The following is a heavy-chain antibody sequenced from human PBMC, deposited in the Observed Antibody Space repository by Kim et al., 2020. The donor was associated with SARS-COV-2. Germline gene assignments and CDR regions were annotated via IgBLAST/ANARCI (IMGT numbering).Heavy chain of an antibody. V-gene: IGHV4-38-2*02. CDR1: GYSISSGYY. CDR3: ASVAYSYGP. J-gene: IGHJ5*02. CDR2: IYHSGST. Sequence: SETLSLTCTVSGYSISSGYYWGWIRQPPGKGLEWIGSIYHSGSTYYNPSLKSRVTISVDTSKNQFSLKLSSVTAADTAVYYCASVAYSYGPWAQGTLVT. D-gene: IGHD5-18*01.